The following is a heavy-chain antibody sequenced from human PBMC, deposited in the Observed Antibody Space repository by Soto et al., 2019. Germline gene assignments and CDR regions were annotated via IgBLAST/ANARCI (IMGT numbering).Heavy chain of an antibody. CDR1: GYTFTSYY. D-gene: IGHD3-10*01. CDR2: ISAYSGNT. Sequence: ASVKVSCKASGYTFTSYYMHWVRQAPGQGLEWMGIISAYSGNTNYAQKLQGRVTMTTDTSTSTAYMELRSLRSDDTAVYYCARDPGIYGSGSYYIPGFDPWGQGTLVTVSS. J-gene: IGHJ5*02. V-gene: IGHV1-18*04. CDR3: ARDPGIYGSGSYYIPGFDP.